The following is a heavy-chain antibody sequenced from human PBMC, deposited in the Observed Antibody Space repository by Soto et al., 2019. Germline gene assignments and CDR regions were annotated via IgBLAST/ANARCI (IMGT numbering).Heavy chain of an antibody. CDR1: GFTFSNYD. Sequence: GGSLRLSCAASGFTFSNYDMSWVRQAPGKGLEWVSGIRGSGAKSDHADSVKDRFTISRDNSKNTLYLQMNSLRAEDTAVYYCAKGNCGGDCYEGEHGIYGMDVWGQGTTVTVSS. CDR3: AKGNCGGDCYEGEHGIYGMDV. CDR2: IRGSGAKS. V-gene: IGHV3-23*01. D-gene: IGHD2-21*02. J-gene: IGHJ6*02.